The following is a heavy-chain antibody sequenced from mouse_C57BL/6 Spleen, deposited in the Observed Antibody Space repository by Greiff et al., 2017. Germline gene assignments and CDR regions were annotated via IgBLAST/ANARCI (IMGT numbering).Heavy chain of an antibody. CDR3: ARGNYSNSYYAMDY. Sequence: QVQLQQPGAELVMPGASVKLSCKASGYTFTSYWMHWVKQRPGQGLEWIGELDPSDSYTNYNQQFKGKSTLTVDKSSSTAYMQLSSLTSEDSAVYYCARGNYSNSYYAMDYWGQGTSVTVSS. V-gene: IGHV1-69*01. CDR2: LDPSDSYT. CDR1: GYTFTSYW. J-gene: IGHJ4*01. D-gene: IGHD2-5*01.